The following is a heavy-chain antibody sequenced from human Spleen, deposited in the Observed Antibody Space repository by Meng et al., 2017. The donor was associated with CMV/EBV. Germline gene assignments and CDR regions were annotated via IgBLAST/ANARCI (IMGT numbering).Heavy chain of an antibody. CDR1: GGSISSGDYY. J-gene: IGHJ6*02. Sequence: SETLSLTCTVSGGSISSGDYYWSWIRQPPGKGLEWIGYIYYSVSTYYNPSLKSRVTISVDTSKNQFSLKLSSVTAADTAVYYCARAMGRDYDFWSGYWGHYYYGMDVWGQGTTVTVSS. V-gene: IGHV4-30-4*08. D-gene: IGHD3-3*01. CDR2: IYYSVST. CDR3: ARAMGRDYDFWSGYWGHYYYGMDV.